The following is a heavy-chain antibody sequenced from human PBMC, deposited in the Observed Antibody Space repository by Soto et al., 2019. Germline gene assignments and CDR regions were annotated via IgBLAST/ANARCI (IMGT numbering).Heavy chain of an antibody. CDR2: IYYSGST. Sequence: QVQLQESGPGLVKPSETLSLTCTVSGGSISSYYWSWIRQPPGKGLEWIGYIYYSGSTNYNPSLKSLFPISVDTSNNQFSLKLSSVTAAVTAVYYCARRYGSCIDFWGHGTLVTVSS. J-gene: IGHJ5*01. V-gene: IGHV4-59*08. CDR3: ARRYGSCIDF. CDR1: GGSISSYY. D-gene: IGHD5-18*01.